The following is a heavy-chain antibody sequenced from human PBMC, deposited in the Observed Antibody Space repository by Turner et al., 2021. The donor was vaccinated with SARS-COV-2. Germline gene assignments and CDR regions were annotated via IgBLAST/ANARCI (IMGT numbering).Heavy chain of an antibody. Sequence: QVKLQESDPGLVEPSQTLSLTGRGSGGSISSGTNYWNSIRQPTVKVLEWIGYISYSGSTFYSSYFASHLTMSRDKSKNNFSLKLTSVTAADTAVYYCARLHQRSFDYWGQGDLVTVSS. V-gene: IGHV4-30-4*01. CDR2: ISYSGST. CDR1: GGSISSGTNY. J-gene: IGHJ4*02. CDR3: ARLHQRSFDY.